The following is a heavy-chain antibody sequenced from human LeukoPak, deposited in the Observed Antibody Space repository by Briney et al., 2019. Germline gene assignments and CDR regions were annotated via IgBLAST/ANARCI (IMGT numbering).Heavy chain of an antibody. J-gene: IGHJ4*02. D-gene: IGHD3-22*01. CDR1: GGSISIYY. CDR3: ARLVDYDSSGYLDY. V-gene: IGHV4-59*08. CDR2: NYYSGST. Sequence: SETLSLTCTVSGGSISIYYWSWIRQPPGKGLEWIMYNYYSGSTNYNPSLKSRVTISVDTSKNQFSLNLGSVTAADAAVYYCARLVDYDSSGYLDYWGQGTLVTVSS.